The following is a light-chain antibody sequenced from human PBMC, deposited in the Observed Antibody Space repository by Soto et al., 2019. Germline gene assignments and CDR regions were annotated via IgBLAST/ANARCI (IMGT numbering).Light chain of an antibody. J-gene: IGLJ3*02. CDR1: SSDVGGYDY. V-gene: IGLV2-8*01. CDR3: SSYAGSNNLRM. CDR2: EVN. Sequence: QSALTQPPSASGSPGQSVTISCAGTSSDVGGYDYVSWYQQHPGKAPKLIIYEVNKRPSGVPDRFSGSKSANTASLTVSGLQAEDEAYYYCSSYAGSNNLRMFGGGTKLTVL.